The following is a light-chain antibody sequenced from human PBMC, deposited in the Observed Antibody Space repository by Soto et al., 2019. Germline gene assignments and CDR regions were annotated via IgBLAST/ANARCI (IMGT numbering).Light chain of an antibody. V-gene: IGLV2-23*02. CDR1: SSDVGKYNL. CDR3: CSYALTSTANSAPVV. CDR2: EVS. Sequence: QSALTQPASVSGSPGQSITISCTGTSSDVGKYNLVSWYQQHPGQAPKLMVYEVSERPSGVSSRFSGSKSGNTASLTISGLQADDEAHYYCCSYALTSTANSAPVVFGGGTKLTVL. J-gene: IGLJ2*01.